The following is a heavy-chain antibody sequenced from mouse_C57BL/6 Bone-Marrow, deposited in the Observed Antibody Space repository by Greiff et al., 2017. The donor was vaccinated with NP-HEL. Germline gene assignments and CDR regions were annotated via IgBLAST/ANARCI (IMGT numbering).Heavy chain of an antibody. V-gene: IGHV1-64*01. D-gene: IGHD2-10*01. CDR3: AREIGPYYVNY. CDR2: IHPNSGST. CDR1: GYTFTSYW. J-gene: IGHJ2*01. Sequence: QVQLQQSGAELVKPGASVKLSCKASGYTFTSYWMHWVKQRPGQGLEWIGMIHPNSGSTNYNEKFKSKATLTVDKSSSTAYMQLSSLTSDDSAVYYCAREIGPYYVNYWGQGTTLTVSS.